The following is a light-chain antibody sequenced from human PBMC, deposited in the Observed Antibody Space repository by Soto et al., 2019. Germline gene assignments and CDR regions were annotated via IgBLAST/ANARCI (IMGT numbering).Light chain of an antibody. CDR1: QRINKY. V-gene: IGKV1-39*01. CDR3: QQSFSTPYT. J-gene: IGKJ2*01. CDR2: TAS. Sequence: DIQMTQSPSSLSASVGDSVTIPCWASQRINKYLNWYQQRSGRAPRLLIHTASSLHSGVPSRFSGSGSGSDFTLTISSLQPEDFATYFCQQSFSTPYTFGQGTKLEI.